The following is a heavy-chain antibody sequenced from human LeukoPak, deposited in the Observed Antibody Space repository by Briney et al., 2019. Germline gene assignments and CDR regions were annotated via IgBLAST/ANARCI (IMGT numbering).Heavy chain of an antibody. D-gene: IGHD6-6*01. J-gene: IGHJ4*02. CDR2: ISRDGGRT. V-gene: IGHV3-43*01. CDR1: GFRIDDYS. Sequence: GGSLRLSCAASGFRIDDYSMHWVRQAPGKGLDWVSLISRDGGRTYYADSVKGRFTISRDNSKNSLYLQMNSLRTEDTAFYYCVKYSSSSDFDSWGQGTLVTVSS. CDR3: VKYSSSSDFDS.